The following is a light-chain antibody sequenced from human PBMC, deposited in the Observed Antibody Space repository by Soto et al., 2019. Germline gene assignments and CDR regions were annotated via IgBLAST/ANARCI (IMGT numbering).Light chain of an antibody. CDR1: SSDVGGYNY. V-gene: IGLV2-14*01. CDR3: NSYTSKSTGV. CDR2: EVS. J-gene: IGLJ1*01. Sequence: QSALTQPASVSGSPGQSITISCTGTSSDVGGYNYVSWYQKHPGKAPKLIISEVSNRPSGVSNRFSGSKSGNTASLTISGLQAEDEADYYCNSYTSKSTGVFGTGTKLTVL.